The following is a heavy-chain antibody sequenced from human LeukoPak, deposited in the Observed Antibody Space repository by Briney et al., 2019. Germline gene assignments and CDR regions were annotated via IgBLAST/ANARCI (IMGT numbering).Heavy chain of an antibody. CDR2: IGTAGDT. J-gene: IGHJ4*02. D-gene: IGHD1-26*01. Sequence: PGGSLRLSCAAPGFTLSSYAMHWVRQPAGKGLEWVSAIGTAGDTFYPGSVKGRFTISRENAKKSLFLQMNSLRAEDTAVYYCARQNTPHGNFDYWGQGTLVTVSS. CDR1: GFTLSSYA. CDR3: ARQNTPHGNFDY. V-gene: IGHV3-13*01.